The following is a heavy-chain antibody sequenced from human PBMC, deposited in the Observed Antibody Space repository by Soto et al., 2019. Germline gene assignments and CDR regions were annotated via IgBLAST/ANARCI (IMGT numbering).Heavy chain of an antibody. CDR1: GGSINNHY. D-gene: IGHD5-12*01. V-gene: IGHV4-59*05. CDR2: IYYSGST. Sequence: PSETLSLTCTVSGGSINNHYWSWIRQPPGKGLEWIGTIYYSGSTYYNPSLKSRVTISLDRSKNQFSLRLSSVTAADTAVYYCARHHPEYSGYVSFDRWGQGTLVTVSS. J-gene: IGHJ4*02. CDR3: ARHHPEYSGYVSFDR.